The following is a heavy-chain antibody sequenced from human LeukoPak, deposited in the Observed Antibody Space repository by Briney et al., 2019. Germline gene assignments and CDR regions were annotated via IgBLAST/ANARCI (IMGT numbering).Heavy chain of an antibody. D-gene: IGHD1-26*01. V-gene: IGHV3-23*01. J-gene: IGHJ4*02. CDR2: ISGSGVMT. CDR1: GLTFSDYA. Sequence: GGSLRLSCATSGLTFSDYAMTWVRQAPGKGLEWVATISGSGVMTYYADSVKGRFTVSGDNSKNTVYLQMSSLTAADTAVYYCAKDRSIGTYYTFDHWGQGTLVTVSS. CDR3: AKDRSIGTYYTFDH.